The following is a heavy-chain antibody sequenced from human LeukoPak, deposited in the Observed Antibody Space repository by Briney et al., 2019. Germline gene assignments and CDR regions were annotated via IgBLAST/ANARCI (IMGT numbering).Heavy chain of an antibody. CDR3: ARDRSSSGWSPADAFDI. Sequence: GPVKVSCKASGYTFTGYYMHWVRQAPGQGLEWMGWINPNSGGTNYAQKFQGRVTMTRDTSISTAYMELSRLRSDDTAVYYCARDRSSSGWSPADAFDIWGQGTMVTVSS. CDR2: INPNSGGT. J-gene: IGHJ3*02. D-gene: IGHD6-19*01. V-gene: IGHV1-2*02. CDR1: GYTFTGYY.